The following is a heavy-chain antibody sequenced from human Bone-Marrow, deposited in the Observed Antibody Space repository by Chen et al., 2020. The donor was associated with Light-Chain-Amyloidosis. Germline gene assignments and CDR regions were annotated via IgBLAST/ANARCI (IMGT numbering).Heavy chain of an antibody. CDR3: ARRRDGYNFDY. Sequence: EVQLEQSGPEVKKPGESLKISCKGSGYTFPNYWIGWVRQMPGKGLEWMGVIYPDDSDASYSPSFEGQGTISADKSITTAYLQWRSLKASDTAMYYWARRRDGYNFDYWGQGTLVTVSS. D-gene: IGHD5-12*01. CDR1: GYTFPNYW. V-gene: IGHV5-51*01. CDR2: IYPDDSDA. J-gene: IGHJ4*02.